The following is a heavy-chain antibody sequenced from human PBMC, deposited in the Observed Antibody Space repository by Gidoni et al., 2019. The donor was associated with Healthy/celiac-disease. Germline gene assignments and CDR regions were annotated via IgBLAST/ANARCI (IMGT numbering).Heavy chain of an antibody. J-gene: IGHJ6*02. Sequence: EVQLLESGGGLVQPGGSLRLSCAASGFTFSSYAMSWVRQASGKGLEWVSAISGSGGSTYDADAVKGRFTISSDNSKYTLYLQMTSLRAEDTAVYYCAKPTSIVVVPAAMLSPYYYYGMDVWGQGTTVTVSS. CDR1: GFTFSSYA. CDR3: AKPTSIVVVPAAMLSPYYYYGMDV. CDR2: ISGSGGST. V-gene: IGHV3-23*01. D-gene: IGHD2-2*01.